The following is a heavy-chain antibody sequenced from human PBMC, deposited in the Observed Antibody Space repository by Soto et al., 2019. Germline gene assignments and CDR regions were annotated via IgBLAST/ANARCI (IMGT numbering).Heavy chain of an antibody. Sequence: EVQLVESGGNLIQPGGSLRLSCAASGFTVTNKYMTWVRQAPGKGLEWVSLIYSGGATSYADSVKGRLTISRDNSXDILYLQENSLRAEDTAVYYCARVDYGDYGWYFDLWGRGTLVTVSS. CDR2: IYSGGAT. CDR3: ARVDYGDYGWYFDL. D-gene: IGHD4-17*01. CDR1: GFTVTNKY. V-gene: IGHV3-53*01. J-gene: IGHJ2*01.